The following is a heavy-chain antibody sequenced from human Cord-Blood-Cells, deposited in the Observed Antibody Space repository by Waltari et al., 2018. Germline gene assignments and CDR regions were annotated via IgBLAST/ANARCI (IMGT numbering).Heavy chain of an antibody. CDR2: INPNRGGT. V-gene: IGHV1-2*06. D-gene: IGHD6-6*01. Sequence: QVQLVQSGAEVKKPGASVKVSCKASGYTFTGYYMHWVRQAPGQGLEWRGRINPNRGGTNYAQKFQGRVTMTRDTSISTAYMELSRLRSDDTAVYYCARESIAARFAFDIWGQGTMVTVSS. CDR3: ARESIAARFAFDI. J-gene: IGHJ3*02. CDR1: GYTFTGYY.